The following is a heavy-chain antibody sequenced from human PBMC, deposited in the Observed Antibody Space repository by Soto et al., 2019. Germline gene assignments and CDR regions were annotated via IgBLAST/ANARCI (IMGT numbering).Heavy chain of an antibody. V-gene: IGHV4-30-2*01. D-gene: IGHD2-2*01. CDR2: IHVSGYT. J-gene: IGHJ5*02. CDR1: GDSITTGSYS. Sequence: QLQLQESGSGLVKPSQTLSLTCTVSGDSITTGSYSWSWIRQAPGKGLEWIGNIHVSGYTSFNTSPKGRVPLPGAPSKNPFPPNFMSLAAPGTAGYFCGRGGALRPNAHVPLDPWGQGRLVTVSS. CDR3: GRGGALRPNAHVPLDP.